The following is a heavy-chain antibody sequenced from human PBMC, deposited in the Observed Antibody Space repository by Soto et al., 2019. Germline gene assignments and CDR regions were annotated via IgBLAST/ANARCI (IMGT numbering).Heavy chain of an antibody. CDR2: ISSAGTSK. CDR3: ARGRIMDV. J-gene: IGHJ6*02. V-gene: IGHV3-48*01. Sequence: GGSLRLSCAASGFTFSSYAMSWVRQAPGKGLEWVSYISSAGTSKFYADSVRGRFTISRDNARNLLFLQMNSLRGEDTAVYYCARGRIMDVWGQGTTVTVSS. CDR1: GFTFSSYA.